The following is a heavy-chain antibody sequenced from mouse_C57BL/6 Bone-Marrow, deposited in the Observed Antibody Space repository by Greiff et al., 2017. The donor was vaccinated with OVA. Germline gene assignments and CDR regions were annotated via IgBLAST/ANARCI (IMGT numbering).Heavy chain of an antibody. J-gene: IGHJ2*01. V-gene: IGHV1-80*01. CDR3: ARRFYYGSPHFDY. Sequence: QVQLQQSGAELVKPGASVKISCKASGYAFSSYWMNWVKQRPGKGLEWIGQIYPGDGDTNYNGTFKGKATLTADKSSSTAYMQLSSLTSEDSAVYFCARRFYYGSPHFDYWGQGTTLTVSS. CDR1: GYAFSSYW. D-gene: IGHD1-1*01. CDR2: IYPGDGDT.